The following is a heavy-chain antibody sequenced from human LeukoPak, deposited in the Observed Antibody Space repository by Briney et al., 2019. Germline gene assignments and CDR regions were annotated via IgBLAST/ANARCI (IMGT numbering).Heavy chain of an antibody. CDR2: MNPNSGNT. CDR3: ARRSRYYGSGTNWFDP. D-gene: IGHD3-10*01. Sequence: VASVKVSCKASGYTFTSYDINWVRQATGQGLEWMVWMNPNSGNTGYAHKFQGRITMTRNTSISTAYMELSSLRSEDTAVYSCARRSRYYGSGTNWFDPWGQGTLVTVSS. V-gene: IGHV1-8*01. CDR1: GYTFTSYD. J-gene: IGHJ5*02.